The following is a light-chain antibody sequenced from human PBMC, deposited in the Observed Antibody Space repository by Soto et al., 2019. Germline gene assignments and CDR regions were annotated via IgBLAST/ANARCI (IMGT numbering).Light chain of an antibody. CDR2: GAS. CDR3: QQYGSSPYT. Sequence: ETVMTQSPAILSVSPGERATLSCRASQSVSSKLAWYQQKPGQAPRLLIYGASTRATGIPARFSGSGSGTEFTLSISSLQSEDFAVYYCQQYGSSPYTFGLGTKVDIK. V-gene: IGKV3D-15*01. CDR1: QSVSSK. J-gene: IGKJ2*01.